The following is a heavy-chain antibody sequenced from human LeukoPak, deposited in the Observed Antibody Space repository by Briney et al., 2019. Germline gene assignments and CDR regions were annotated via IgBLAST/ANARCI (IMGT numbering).Heavy chain of an antibody. J-gene: IGHJ4*02. V-gene: IGHV3-23*01. CDR2: ISGSGGST. CDR3: VKDLAAFDY. CDR1: GFTFSSYA. Sequence: GGSLRLSCAASGFTFSSYAMSWVRQAPGKGLEWVSRISGSGGSTYYADSVKGRFTISRDNSKNTLYLQMSSLRAEDTAVYYCVKDLAAFDYWGQGTLVTVSS.